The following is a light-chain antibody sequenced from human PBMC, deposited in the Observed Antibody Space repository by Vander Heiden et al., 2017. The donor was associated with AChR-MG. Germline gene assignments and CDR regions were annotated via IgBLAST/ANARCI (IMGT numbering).Light chain of an antibody. J-gene: IGLJ2*01. CDR1: GLDMGSNS. Sequence: HSVFTQPPLASPAPVQKLSIPCSGTGLDMGSNSVSWYQHLPGAAPTLLISDNNNRPSGVADRFSGSKSGTSAALAIAGLQTGDEADYYCATWDSSLNTVVFGGGTKLTVL. CDR2: DNN. V-gene: IGLV1-51*01. CDR3: ATWDSSLNTVV.